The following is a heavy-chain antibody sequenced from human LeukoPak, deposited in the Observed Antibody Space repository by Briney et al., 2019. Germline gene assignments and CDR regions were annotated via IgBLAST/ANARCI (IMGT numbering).Heavy chain of an antibody. J-gene: IGHJ4*02. Sequence: GGSLRLSCAASGFTFSSYSMNWVRQAPGKGLEWVSYISSSSSTIYYADSVKGRFTISRDNAKNSLYLQMNSLRAEDTAVYYCARAHFRYSSIEYYFDYWGQGTLVTVSS. CDR2: ISSSSSTI. CDR1: GFTFSSYS. CDR3: ARAHFRYSSIEYYFDY. D-gene: IGHD6-13*01. V-gene: IGHV3-48*04.